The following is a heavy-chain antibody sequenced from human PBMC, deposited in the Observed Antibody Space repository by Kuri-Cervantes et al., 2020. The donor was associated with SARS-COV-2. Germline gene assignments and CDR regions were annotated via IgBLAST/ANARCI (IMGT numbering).Heavy chain of an antibody. Sequence: GESLKISCAASGFTFSSYWMHWVRQAPGKGLVWVSRINSDGSSTSYADSVKGRFTISRDNAKNTLYLQMNSLRAEDTAVYYCTRMSSGGSPDYWGQGTLVTVSS. V-gene: IGHV3-74*01. J-gene: IGHJ4*02. D-gene: IGHD2-15*01. CDR2: INSDGSST. CDR3: TRMSSGGSPDY. CDR1: GFTFSSYW.